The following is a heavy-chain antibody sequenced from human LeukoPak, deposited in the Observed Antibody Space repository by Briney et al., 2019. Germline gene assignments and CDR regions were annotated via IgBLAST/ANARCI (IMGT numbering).Heavy chain of an antibody. Sequence: PGGSLRLSCAASGFTFSSYSMNWVRQAPGKGLEWVSSISSSSSYIYYADSVKGRFTISRDNAKNSLYLQMNSLRAEDTAVYYCARDLITGTTGGFDIWGQGTMVTVSS. D-gene: IGHD1-20*01. V-gene: IGHV3-21*01. CDR3: ARDLITGTTGGFDI. CDR2: ISSSSSYI. CDR1: GFTFSSYS. J-gene: IGHJ3*02.